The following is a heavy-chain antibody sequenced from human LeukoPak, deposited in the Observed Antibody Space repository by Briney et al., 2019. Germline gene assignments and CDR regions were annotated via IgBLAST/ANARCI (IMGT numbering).Heavy chain of an antibody. CDR3: ARGRVTMVRGATHYYYYGMDV. CDR2: IKQDESEK. CDR1: GFTLSSNW. D-gene: IGHD3-10*01. J-gene: IGHJ6*02. Sequence: PGWSLRLSCAASGFTLSSNWMNWVRQAPGKGLEWVAIIKQDESEKYYVESVKGRFTISRDNAKNSLYLQMNSLRAEDTAVYYCARGRVTMVRGATHYYYYGMDVWGQGTTVTVSS. V-gene: IGHV3-7*01.